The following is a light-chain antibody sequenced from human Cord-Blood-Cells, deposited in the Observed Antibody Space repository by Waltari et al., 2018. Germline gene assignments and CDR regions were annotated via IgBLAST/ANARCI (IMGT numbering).Light chain of an antibody. Sequence: QSALTQPSSVSGSPGQSVTISCPGTSSDVGGYNFLSWYQQHPGKAPKLIMYCVSKQHVGGPGRFAGAKSGNTDSLTIYGLQAEDEADYYCCAYAGSYTWVFGGGTKLTVL. V-gene: IGLV2-11*01. CDR3: CAYAGSYTWV. J-gene: IGLJ3*02. CDR2: CVS. CDR1: SSDVGGYNF.